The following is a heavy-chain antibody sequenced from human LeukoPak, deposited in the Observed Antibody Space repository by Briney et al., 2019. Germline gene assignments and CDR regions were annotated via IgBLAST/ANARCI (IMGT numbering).Heavy chain of an antibody. D-gene: IGHD6-13*01. CDR3: AREAYSSSWYPEYYFDY. Sequence: GGSLRLSCAASGFTFDDYAMHWVRQAPGKGLEWVSGISWNSGSIGYADSVKGRFTISRDNAKNSLYLQMNSLRAEDTAVYYCAREAYSSSWYPEYYFDYWGQGTLVTVSS. CDR1: GFTFDDYA. V-gene: IGHV3-9*01. J-gene: IGHJ4*02. CDR2: ISWNSGSI.